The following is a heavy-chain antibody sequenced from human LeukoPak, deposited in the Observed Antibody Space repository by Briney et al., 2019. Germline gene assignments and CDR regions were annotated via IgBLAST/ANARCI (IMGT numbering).Heavy chain of an antibody. J-gene: IGHJ4*02. CDR2: INHSGST. CDR1: GGSFSGYY. CDR3: ARGGNGYNLDY. D-gene: IGHD3-22*01. V-gene: IGHV4-34*01. Sequence: SETLSLTCAVYGGSFSGYYWSWLRQPPGKGLEWIGEINHSGSTNYNPSLKSRVTISVDTSKNQFSLKLSSVTAADTVVYYCARGGNGYNLDYWGQGTLVTVSS.